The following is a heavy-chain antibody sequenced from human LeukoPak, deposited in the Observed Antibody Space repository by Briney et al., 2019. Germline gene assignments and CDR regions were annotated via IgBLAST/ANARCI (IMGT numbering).Heavy chain of an antibody. CDR3: ARSRDNSGYYGVFIY. CDR1: GGSISSYY. CDR2: IYYSGST. J-gene: IGHJ4*02. D-gene: IGHD3-22*01. V-gene: IGHV4-59*08. Sequence: SETLSLTCTVSGGSISSYYWSWIRQPPGKGLEWIGYIYYSGSTNYNPSLKSRVTISVDTSKNQFSLKLSSVTAADTAVYYCARSRDNSGYYGVFIYWGQGTLVTVSS.